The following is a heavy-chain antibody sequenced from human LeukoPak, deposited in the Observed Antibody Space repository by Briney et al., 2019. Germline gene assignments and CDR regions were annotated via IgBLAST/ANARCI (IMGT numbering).Heavy chain of an antibody. J-gene: IGHJ4*02. D-gene: IGHD3-22*01. CDR1: GFTVSDYF. CDR3: AIGGSRIVVVPTYYFDY. V-gene: IGHV3-53*01. CDR2: FYSGGST. Sequence: GGSLTLSCAASGFTVSDYFLSWVRQAPGKGLEWVSFFYSGGSTSYAHSPKGRFTVSRDNSKNTLYLQMNSLRAEDTAVYYCAIGGSRIVVVPTYYFDYWGQGTLVTVSS.